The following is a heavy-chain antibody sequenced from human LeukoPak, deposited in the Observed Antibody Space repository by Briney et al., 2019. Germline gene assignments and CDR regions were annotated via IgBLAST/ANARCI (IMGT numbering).Heavy chain of an antibody. V-gene: IGHV3-23*01. Sequence: PGGTLRLSWAASGFTFTHYGMNWVRQAPGEGLEWVSGLTSSGASTYYADSVKCRFTMSRDNSKNTVYLQINSLTAEDTAVYYCGRDSRWAQPDYWGQGTLVTV. D-gene: IGHD5-24*01. J-gene: IGHJ4*02. CDR1: GFTFTHYG. CDR2: LTSSGAST. CDR3: GRDSRWAQPDY.